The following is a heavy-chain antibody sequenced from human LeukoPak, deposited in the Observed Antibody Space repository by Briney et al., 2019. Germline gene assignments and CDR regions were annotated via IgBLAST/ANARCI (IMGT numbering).Heavy chain of an antibody. J-gene: IGHJ3*02. V-gene: IGHV4-59*01. CDR3: ARSLRFLEWLSIKGPFGAFDI. CDR1: GGSISSYY. D-gene: IGHD3-3*01. CDR2: IYYSGST. Sequence: PSETLSLTCTVSGGSISSYYWSWIRQPPGKGLEWIGYIYYSGSTNYNPSLKRRVTISVDTSKHQFSLKLSSVTAADTAVYYCARSLRFLEWLSIKGPFGAFDIWGQGTMVTVSS.